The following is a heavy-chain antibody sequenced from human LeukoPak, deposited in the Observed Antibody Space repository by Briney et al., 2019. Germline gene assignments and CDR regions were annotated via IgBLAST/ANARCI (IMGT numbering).Heavy chain of an antibody. Sequence: GGSLRLSCAASGFTFSSYAMSWVRQAPGKGLEWVGRIKSKTDGGTTDYAAPVKGRFTISRDDSKNTLYLQMNSLKTEDTAVYYCTTDQGPLVDPFDYWGQGTLVTVSS. D-gene: IGHD5-12*01. V-gene: IGHV3-15*01. CDR2: IKSKTDGGTT. CDR3: TTDQGPLVDPFDY. CDR1: GFTFSSYA. J-gene: IGHJ4*02.